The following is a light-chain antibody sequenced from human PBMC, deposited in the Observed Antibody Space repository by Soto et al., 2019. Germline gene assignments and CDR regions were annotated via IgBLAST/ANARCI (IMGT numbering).Light chain of an antibody. V-gene: IGKV1-6*01. Sequence: AIQMTQSPSSLSASVGDRVTITCRASQAIRNDLGWYQQKPGKAPKLLIYGASSLQSGVPSRFSGGGSGTDFTLTISSLQPEDFATYYCLQDNNYPWTFGQGTKVEIK. CDR2: GAS. J-gene: IGKJ1*01. CDR1: QAIRND. CDR3: LQDNNYPWT.